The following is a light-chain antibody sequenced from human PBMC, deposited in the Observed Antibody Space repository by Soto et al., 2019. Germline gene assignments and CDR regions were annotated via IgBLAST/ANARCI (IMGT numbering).Light chain of an antibody. Sequence: EIVMTQSPATLSVSPGEGATLFCRASQSISNNLAWYQQQPGQAPRLLIYGASSRATGVPARFSGSGSGTEFTLTISSLQSGDFAVYYCQQHDNWPSTFGQGTKVDIK. J-gene: IGKJ1*01. V-gene: IGKV3-15*01. CDR3: QQHDNWPST. CDR1: QSISNN. CDR2: GAS.